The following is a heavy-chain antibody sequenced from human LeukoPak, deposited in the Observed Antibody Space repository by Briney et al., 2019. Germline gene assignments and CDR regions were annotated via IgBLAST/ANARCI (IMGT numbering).Heavy chain of an antibody. J-gene: IGHJ4*02. CDR3: ARDNVGATPFDY. CDR2: INLDGTER. V-gene: IGHV3-7*03. D-gene: IGHD1-26*01. CDR1: GFTFSSYG. Sequence: GRSLRLSCAASGFTFSSYGMHWVRQAPGKGLEWVANINLDGTERHYVDSVKGRFTISRDNARKSLYLQMNSLRDEDTAVYYCARDNVGATPFDYWGQGTLVTVSS.